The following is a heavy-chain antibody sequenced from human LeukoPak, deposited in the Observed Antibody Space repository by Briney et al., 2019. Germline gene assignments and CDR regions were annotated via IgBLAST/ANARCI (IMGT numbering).Heavy chain of an antibody. CDR2: ISSVSSSI. V-gene: IGHV3-21*01. D-gene: IGHD3-10*01. Sequence: PGGSLRLSCAVSGFTFSSYSMNWVRQAPGKGPEWVSSISSVSSSIYYADSVKGRFTISRDNAKNSLYLQMNSLRAEDTAVYYCARVYGSGKYYNGYYSDYWGQGTLVTVSS. CDR3: ARVYGSGKYYNGYYSDY. CDR1: GFTFSSYS. J-gene: IGHJ4*02.